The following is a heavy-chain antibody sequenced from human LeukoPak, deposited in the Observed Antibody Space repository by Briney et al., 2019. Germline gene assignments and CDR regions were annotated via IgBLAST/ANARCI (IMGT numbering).Heavy chain of an antibody. D-gene: IGHD6-19*01. CDR3: AKDMDSSGWFGWFDP. CDR2: ISGSGGST. CDR1: GFTFSSYA. V-gene: IGHV3-23*01. Sequence: SGGSLRLSCAASGFTFSSYAMSWVRQAPGNGLESVSAISGSGGSTYYADSVKGRFTISRDNSKNTLYLQMNSLRAEDTAVYYCAKDMDSSGWFGWFDPWGQGTLVTVSS. J-gene: IGHJ5*02.